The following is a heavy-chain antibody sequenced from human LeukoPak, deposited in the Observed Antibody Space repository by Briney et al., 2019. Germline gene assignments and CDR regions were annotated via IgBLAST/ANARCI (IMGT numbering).Heavy chain of an antibody. V-gene: IGHV4-39*02. CDR2: TYHTGNT. CDR3: ARERAYSSSWYVSDY. Sequence: AETLSLTCSVSGDSITSTSYYWAWIRQPPGKGLEWIGSTYHTGNTYYSPSLKSRVTMSVDTSKNQFSLKLNSVTGADTAVSYCARERAYSSSWYVSDYWGQGTLVTVSS. J-gene: IGHJ4*02. CDR1: GDSITSTSYY. D-gene: IGHD6-13*01.